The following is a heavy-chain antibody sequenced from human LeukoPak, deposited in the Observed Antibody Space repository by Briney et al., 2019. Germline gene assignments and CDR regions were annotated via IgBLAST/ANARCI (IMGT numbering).Heavy chain of an antibody. CDR1: GYSIRSVYY. V-gene: IGHV4-38-2*01. D-gene: IGHD1-26*01. CDR2: IDHSGST. CDR3: ARNGGYGKFDY. Sequence: PSGTLSLTCAVSGYSIRSVYYWGWIRRPPGKGLEWIGTIDHSGSTYYNPSLRSRVTMSVDTSKNQFSLKLSSVTAADTAFYYCARNGGYGKFDYWGQGTLVTVSS. J-gene: IGHJ4*02.